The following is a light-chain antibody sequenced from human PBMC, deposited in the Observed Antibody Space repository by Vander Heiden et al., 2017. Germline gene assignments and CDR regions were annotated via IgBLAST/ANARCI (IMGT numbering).Light chain of an antibody. CDR1: QGISSW. CDR2: AAS. Sequence: DIQITQSPCSVSASLGDRVTITGRASQGISSWLAWYQQKPGKAPKLLISAASSLQSGVPSRFSGSGSGTDFTLTISSLQPEDFATYHCQQADSFPYTFGQGTKLDIK. J-gene: IGKJ2*01. V-gene: IGKV1-12*01. CDR3: QQADSFPYT.